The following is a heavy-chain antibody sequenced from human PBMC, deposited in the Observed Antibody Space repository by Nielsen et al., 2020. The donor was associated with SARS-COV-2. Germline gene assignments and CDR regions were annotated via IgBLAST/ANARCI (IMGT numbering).Heavy chain of an antibody. CDR1: GGSMSNSNYY. D-gene: IGHD6-19*01. V-gene: IGHV4-39*01. J-gene: IGHJ4*02. CDR2: IHYTGST. CDR3: ARQSRWLANFDY. Sequence: SETPLTCTVSGGSMSNSNYYWGWIRQPPGRGLEWIGGIHYTGSTYYNPSLTSRATISVDTSKKQFSLRLSSVTAADTAVYYCARQSRWLANFDYWGQGTLVTVSS.